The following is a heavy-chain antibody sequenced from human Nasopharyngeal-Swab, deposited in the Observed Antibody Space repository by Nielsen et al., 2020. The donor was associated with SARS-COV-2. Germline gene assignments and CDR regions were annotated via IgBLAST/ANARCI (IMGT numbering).Heavy chain of an antibody. CDR3: ARKADWSLYYYYVDV. J-gene: IGHJ6*03. CDR2: ISYDGSNK. Sequence: GESLKISCAASGFTFSSYAMHWVRQAPGKGLEWVAVISYDGSNKYYADSVKGRFTISRDNSKNTLYLQMNSLRAEDTAVYYCARKADWSLYYYYVDVWGKGTTVTVSS. D-gene: IGHD3-9*01. V-gene: IGHV3-30-3*01. CDR1: GFTFSSYA.